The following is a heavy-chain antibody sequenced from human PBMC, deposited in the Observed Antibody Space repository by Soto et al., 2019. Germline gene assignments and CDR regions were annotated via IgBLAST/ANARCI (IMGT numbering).Heavy chain of an antibody. CDR1: GYSFTSYW. J-gene: IGHJ3*02. CDR2: IYPGDSDT. V-gene: IGHV5-51*01. D-gene: IGHD5-12*01. CDR3: ARPASGYDSGDPFDI. Sequence: PGESLKISCKGSGYSFTSYWIGWVRQMPGKGLEWMGIIYPGDSDTRYSPSFQGQVTISADKSISTAYLQWSSLKASDTAMYYCARPASGYDSGDPFDIWGQGTMVTVSS.